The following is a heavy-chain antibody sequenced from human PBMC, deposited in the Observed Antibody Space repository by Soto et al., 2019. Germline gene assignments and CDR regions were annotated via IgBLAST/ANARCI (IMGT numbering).Heavy chain of an antibody. CDR2: IFHDGTT. V-gene: IGHV4-4*02. J-gene: IGHJ6*02. CDR1: GDSISSTYW. Sequence: QVQLQESGPGLVHPSGTLSLTCAVSGDSISSTYWWIWVRLPPGKGLEWIGDIFHDGTTNYNPSLQSRVSISVDKSKNQFPLRLSSVTAADTAIYYCARGYGLDVWGQGTTVTVSS. CDR3: ARGYGLDV.